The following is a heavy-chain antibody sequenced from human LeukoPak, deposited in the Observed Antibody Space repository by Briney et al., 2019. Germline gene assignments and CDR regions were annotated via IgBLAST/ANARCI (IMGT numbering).Heavy chain of an antibody. D-gene: IGHD3-16*01. J-gene: IGHJ5*02. CDR1: GFTFSSYG. CDR2: IWYDGSNK. V-gene: IGHV3-33*01. CDR3: ARGLMLLRPKYHRFDP. Sequence: GGSLRLSCAASGFTFSSYGMHWVRQAPGKGLEWVAVIWYDGSNKYYADSVKGRFTISRDNSKNTLYLQMNSLRAEDTAVYYCARGLMLLRPKYHRFDPWGQGTLVTVSS.